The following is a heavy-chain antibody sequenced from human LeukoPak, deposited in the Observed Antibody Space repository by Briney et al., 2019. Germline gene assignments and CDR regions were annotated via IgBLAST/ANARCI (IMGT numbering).Heavy chain of an antibody. J-gene: IGHJ4*02. CDR1: GNSISSGDNY. V-gene: IGHV4-61*02. CDR2: IYTSGST. CDR3: ARRAYYYDSRYFDY. D-gene: IGHD3-22*01. Sequence: PSETLSLTCTVSGNSISSGDNYWSWIRQPAGKGLEWIGRIYTSGSTNYNPSLKSRVTISVDTSKNQFSLKLSSVTAADTAVYYCARRAYYYDSRYFDYWGQGTLVTVSS.